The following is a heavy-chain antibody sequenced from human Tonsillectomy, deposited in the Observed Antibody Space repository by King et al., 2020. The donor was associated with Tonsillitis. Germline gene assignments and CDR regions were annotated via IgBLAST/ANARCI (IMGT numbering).Heavy chain of an antibody. CDR3: ARAISIEVPSPADS. CDR1: GGTFSTHD. D-gene: IGHD3-22*01. Sequence: VQLVQSGPEVKKPGSSVKVSCKASGGTFSTHDISWVRQAPGQGLEWMGRIVPILDKAVYAQNFQGRVTITADKSTNTAYMELRSLTSDDTAVYYCARAISIEVPSPADSWGRGTLVTVSS. J-gene: IGHJ4*02. V-gene: IGHV1-69*09. CDR2: IVPILDKA.